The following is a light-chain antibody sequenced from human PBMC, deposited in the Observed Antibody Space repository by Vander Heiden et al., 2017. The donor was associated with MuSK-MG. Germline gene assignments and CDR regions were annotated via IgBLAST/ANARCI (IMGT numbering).Light chain of an antibody. CDR1: QDISNY. Sequence: ILLTQSPPTLSLSPGERATLTCKASQDISNYLTWYQQKPGQAPKLLIYDASKWDTGIPARFSGSGSGTDFTLTISSLQPEDFAVYYCQQRDTWPHAFGRGTKLEIK. J-gene: IGKJ4*01. CDR2: DAS. CDR3: QQRDTWPHA. V-gene: IGKV3-11*01.